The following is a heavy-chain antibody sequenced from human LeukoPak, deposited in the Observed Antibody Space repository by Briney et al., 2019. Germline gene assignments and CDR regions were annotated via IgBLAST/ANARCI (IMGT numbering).Heavy chain of an antibody. D-gene: IGHD3-3*01. CDR2: ISGSGGST. J-gene: IGHJ3*02. CDR3: AKVDYDFWSGYQWPNAFDI. V-gene: IGHV3-23*01. CDR1: GFTFSSYA. Sequence: GGSLRLTCAASGFTFSSYAMSWVRQAPGKGLEWVSAISGSGGSTYYADSVKGWFTISRDNSKNTLYLQMNSLRAEDTAVYYCAKVDYDFWSGYQWPNAFDIWGQGTMVTVSS.